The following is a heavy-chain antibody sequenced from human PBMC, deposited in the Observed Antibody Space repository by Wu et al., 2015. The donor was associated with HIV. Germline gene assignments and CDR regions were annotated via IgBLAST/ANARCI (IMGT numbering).Heavy chain of an antibody. CDR1: GYTFINYG. V-gene: IGHV1-18*01. CDR2: ISTYNGDT. Sequence: QVQLLQSGAEVKKPGASVKVSCKASGYTFINYGISWVRQAPGQGLEWMGWISTYNGDTNYAQRLQGRVTMTTDTSTSTVYMDLRSLRSDDTAIYYCARYREVNHDAFDIWAKGQRSPSLQ. D-gene: IGHD1-26*01. J-gene: IGHJ3*02. CDR3: ARYREVNHDAFDI.